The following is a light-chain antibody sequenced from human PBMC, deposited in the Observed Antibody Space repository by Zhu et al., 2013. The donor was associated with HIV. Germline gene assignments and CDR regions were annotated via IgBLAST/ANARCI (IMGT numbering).Light chain of an antibody. CDR3: QQYYSTPWT. V-gene: IGKV3-15*01. Sequence: EIVLTQSPATLSLSPGERATLSCRASQSVSSYLAWYQQKPGQAPRLLIYDASTRATGIPARFSGSGSGTEFILSISSLQSEDFAFYYCQQYYSTPWTFGQGTKVEIK. CDR2: DAS. J-gene: IGKJ1*01. CDR1: QSVSSY.